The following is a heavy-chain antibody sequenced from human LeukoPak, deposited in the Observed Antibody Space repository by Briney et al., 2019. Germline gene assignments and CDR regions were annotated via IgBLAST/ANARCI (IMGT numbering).Heavy chain of an antibody. D-gene: IGHD3-3*01. CDR3: ARTRTTPTFGVVTDPYDALDT. Sequence: GGSLRLSCAASGFTFSSYAMSWVRQAPGKGLEWVSAISGSGGSTYYADSVKGRFTISRDNSKNTLYLQMNSLRAEDTAVYYCARTRTTPTFGVVTDPYDALDTWGRGAMVIVSS. V-gene: IGHV3-23*01. J-gene: IGHJ3*02. CDR2: ISGSGGST. CDR1: GFTFSSYA.